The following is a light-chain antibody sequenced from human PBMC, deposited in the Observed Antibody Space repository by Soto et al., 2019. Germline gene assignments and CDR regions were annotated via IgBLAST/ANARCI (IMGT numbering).Light chain of an antibody. CDR3: QSYDSSIYVV. CDR1: SGSIASNY. V-gene: IGLV6-57*01. CDR2: EDN. Sequence: NFMLTQPHSVSESPGKTVTISCTRSSGSIASNYVQWYQQRPGSSPTIVMYEDNERPSGVPDRFSGSIDSSSNSASLTISGLKTEDEADYYCQSYDSSIYVVFGGGTKLTVL. J-gene: IGLJ2*01.